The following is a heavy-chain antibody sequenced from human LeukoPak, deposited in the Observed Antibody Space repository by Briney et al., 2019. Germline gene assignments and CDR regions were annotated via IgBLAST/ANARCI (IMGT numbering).Heavy chain of an antibody. CDR2: IYYSGST. J-gene: IGHJ4*02. CDR3: ARHTYSSSFDY. CDR1: GGSISSSSYY. V-gene: IGHV4-39*01. D-gene: IGHD6-6*01. Sequence: SETLSLXCTVSGGSISSSSYYWGWIRQPPGKGLEWIGSIYYSGSTYYNPSLKSRVTISVDTSKNQFSLKLSSVTAADTAVYYCARHTYSSSFDYWGQGTLVTVSS.